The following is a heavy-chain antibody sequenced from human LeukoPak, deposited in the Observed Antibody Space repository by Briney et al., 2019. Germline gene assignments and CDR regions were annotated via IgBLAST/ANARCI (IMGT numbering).Heavy chain of an antibody. CDR2: ISGSGGST. V-gene: IGHV3-23*01. Sequence: SGGSLRLSCAASGFTFSSYGMSWVRQAPGKGLEGVSGISGSGGSTYYADSVKGRFTISRDNSKNTVYVEMNSLRAEDTAVYYCATDHGRFYYGSVLYLFWGRGPLLTLFS. J-gene: IGHJ1*01. D-gene: IGHD3-10*01. CDR3: ATDHGRFYYGSVLYLF. CDR1: GFTFSSYG.